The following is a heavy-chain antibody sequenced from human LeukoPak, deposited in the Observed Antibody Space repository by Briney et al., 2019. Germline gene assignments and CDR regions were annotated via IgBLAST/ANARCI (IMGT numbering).Heavy chain of an antibody. D-gene: IGHD6-6*01. CDR1: GFTFSRYG. Sequence: GRSLRLSCAASGFTFSRYGMHWVRQAPGKGLEWVAVIWYDGSNKYYADSVKGRFTISRDNSKNTLYLQMNSLRAEDTAVYYCARDAYSSSSFYFDYWGQGTLVTVSS. V-gene: IGHV3-33*01. J-gene: IGHJ4*02. CDR2: IWYDGSNK. CDR3: ARDAYSSSSFYFDY.